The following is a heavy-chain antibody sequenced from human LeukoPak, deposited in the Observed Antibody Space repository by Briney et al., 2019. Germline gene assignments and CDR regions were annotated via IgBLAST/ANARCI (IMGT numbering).Heavy chain of an antibody. D-gene: IGHD3-10*01. CDR1: GFTVSSNY. J-gene: IGHJ4*02. Sequence: KPGGSLRLSCAASGFTVSSNYMSWVRQAPGKGLEWVSSISSSSSYIYYADSVKGRFTISRDNAKNSLSLQMNGLRAEDTAVYYCARDHHLIRGLFDYWGQGTLVTVSS. V-gene: IGHV3-21*01. CDR3: ARDHHLIRGLFDY. CDR2: ISSSSSYI.